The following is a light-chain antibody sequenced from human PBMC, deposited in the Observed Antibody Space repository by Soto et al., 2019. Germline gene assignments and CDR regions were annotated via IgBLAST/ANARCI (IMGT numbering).Light chain of an antibody. CDR1: QSVSGW. V-gene: IGKV1-5*01. CDR3: QQYYSYPVT. CDR2: DVS. Sequence: DIQMTQSPSTLSASVGDTVTVTCRASQSVSGWVAWYQQKPGEAPKLLSDDVSALPRWVPSRCSGSGSGTDFTRTISCLQSEDFATYYCQQYYSYPVTFGGGTKVDIK. J-gene: IGKJ4*01.